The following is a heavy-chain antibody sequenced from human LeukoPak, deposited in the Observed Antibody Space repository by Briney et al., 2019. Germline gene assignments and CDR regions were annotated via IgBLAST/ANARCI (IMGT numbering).Heavy chain of an antibody. CDR3: AREQSGPGSRQNFDWLLWRGAFDI. J-gene: IGHJ3*02. V-gene: IGHV3-48*04. CDR2: ISSSSSTI. CDR1: GFTFSSYS. D-gene: IGHD3-9*01. Sequence: GGSLRLSCAASGFTFSSYSMNWVRQAPGKGLEWVSYISSSSSTIYYADSVKGRFTISRDNAKNSLYLQMNSLRAEDTAVYYCAREQSGPGSRQNFDWLLWRGAFDIWGQGTMVTVSS.